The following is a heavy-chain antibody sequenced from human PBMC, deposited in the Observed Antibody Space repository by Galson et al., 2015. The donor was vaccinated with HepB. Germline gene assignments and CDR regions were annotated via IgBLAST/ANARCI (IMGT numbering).Heavy chain of an antibody. CDR2: INTIGDT. Sequence: SLRLSCAASGFTFGTYDMHWVRQTIGRGLEWVAAINTIGDTYYADSVKGRFTISRENAKNSFSLQMNSLRAGDTAVYYCARGGAPRGGALYHYGMDVWGQGTTVTVSS. D-gene: IGHD3-16*01. CDR1: GFTFGTYD. CDR3: ARGGAPRGGALYHYGMDV. J-gene: IGHJ6*02. V-gene: IGHV3-13*04.